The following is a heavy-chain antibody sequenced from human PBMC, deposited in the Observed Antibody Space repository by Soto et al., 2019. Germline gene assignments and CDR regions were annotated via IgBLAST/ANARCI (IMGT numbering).Heavy chain of an antibody. Sequence: QLQLQESGPGLVKPSETLSLTCTVSGGSISSSSYYWGWIRQPPGKGLEWIGSIYYSGSTYYNPSLKRRVHVSVDTSKNQFSLQLRSVTAADTAVYYCARTIYGSGMDYWGQGTLVTVSS. CDR3: ARTIYGSGMDY. CDR2: IYYSGST. J-gene: IGHJ4*02. V-gene: IGHV4-39*01. CDR1: GGSISSSSYY. D-gene: IGHD3-10*01.